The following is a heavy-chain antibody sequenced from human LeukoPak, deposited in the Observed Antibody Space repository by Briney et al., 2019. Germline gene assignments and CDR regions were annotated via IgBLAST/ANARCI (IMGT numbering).Heavy chain of an antibody. CDR1: GFTFSSYS. V-gene: IGHV3-21*01. CDR3: ARVISSAGFQH. CDR2: ISSSSSYI. J-gene: IGHJ1*01. D-gene: IGHD2-15*01. Sequence: PGGSLRLSCAASGFTFSSYSMNWVRQAPGKGLEWVSGISSSSSYIYYADSVKGRFTISRDNAKNSLYLQMNSLRAEDTAVYYCARVISSAGFQHWGQGTLVTVSS.